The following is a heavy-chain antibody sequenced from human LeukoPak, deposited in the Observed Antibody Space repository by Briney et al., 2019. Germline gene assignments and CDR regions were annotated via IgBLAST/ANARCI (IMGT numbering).Heavy chain of an antibody. J-gene: IGHJ3*02. CDR1: GFAFSSYW. Sequence: GGSLRLSCAASGFAFSSYWMSWVRQAPGKGLEWVANIKHDGSVQYCVDSVKGRFTISRDNAKNSLYLQMNSLRAEDTAVYYCARDPEDYYDSSAYYDGFDMWGQGTMVTVSS. CDR2: IKHDGSVQ. CDR3: ARDPEDYYDSSAYYDGFDM. D-gene: IGHD3-22*01. V-gene: IGHV3-7*01.